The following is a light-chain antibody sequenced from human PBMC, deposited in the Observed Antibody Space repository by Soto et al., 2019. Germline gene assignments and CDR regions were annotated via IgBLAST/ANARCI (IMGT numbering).Light chain of an antibody. CDR2: DAS. CDR3: QQRSNWPT. J-gene: IGKJ4*01. CDR1: QSVSSY. Sequence: EIVLTQSPATLSLSPGERATISCRASQSVSSYLAWYQQKPGQAPRLLIYDASNRATGIPARFSGSGSGTDFTLTISSLDPEDFAVYYCQQRSNWPTFGGGTKVEIK. V-gene: IGKV3-11*01.